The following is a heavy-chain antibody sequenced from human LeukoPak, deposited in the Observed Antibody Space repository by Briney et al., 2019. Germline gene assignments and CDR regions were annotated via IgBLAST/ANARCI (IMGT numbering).Heavy chain of an antibody. CDR3: ASDREMEWYY. D-gene: IGHD3-3*01. V-gene: IGHV1-69*13. J-gene: IGHJ4*02. CDR1: GGTFSSYA. Sequence: ASVKVSCKASGGTFSSYAISWVRQAPGQGFEWMGGIIPIFGTANYAQKFQGRVTITADESTSTAYMELSSLRSEDTAVYYCASDREMEWYYWGQGTLVTVSS. CDR2: IIPIFGTA.